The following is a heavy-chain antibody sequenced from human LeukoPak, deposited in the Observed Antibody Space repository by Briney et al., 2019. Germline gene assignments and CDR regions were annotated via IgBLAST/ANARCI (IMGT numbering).Heavy chain of an antibody. CDR2: IYYSGST. CDR3: ARGVVVVPAAIGGYYYYGMDV. J-gene: IGHJ6*02. V-gene: IGHV4-39*07. Sequence: SETLSLTCTVSGGSISSSSYYWGWIRQPPGKGLEWIGSIYYSGSTYYNPSLKSRVTISVDTSKNQFSLKLSSVTAADTAVYYCARGVVVVPAAIGGYYYYGMDVWGQGTTVTVSS. CDR1: GGSISSSSYY. D-gene: IGHD2-2*01.